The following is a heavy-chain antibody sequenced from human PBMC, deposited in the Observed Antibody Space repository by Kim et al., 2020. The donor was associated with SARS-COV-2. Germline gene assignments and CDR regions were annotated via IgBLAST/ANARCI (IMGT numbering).Heavy chain of an antibody. CDR1: GFPFSTFA. CDR3: DASDY. J-gene: IGHJ4*02. V-gene: IGHV3-23*01. CDR2: ISDSGLRT. Sequence: GGSLRLSCAASGFPFSTFAMSWARQAPGKGLEWVSTISDSGLRTHYADSVKGRFTISRDNSRSTLFLQMNYLRAEDTAIYYCDASDYWGRGSLVTVSS.